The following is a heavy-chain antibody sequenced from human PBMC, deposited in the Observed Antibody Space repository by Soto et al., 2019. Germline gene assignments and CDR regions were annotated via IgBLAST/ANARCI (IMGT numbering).Heavy chain of an antibody. CDR3: ARDAGSWGY. V-gene: IGHV3-48*02. J-gene: IGHJ4*02. CDR2: ISSSSSTI. CDR1: GFTFSDYS. D-gene: IGHD3-10*01. Sequence: EVQLVESGGGLVQPGGSLRLSCAASGFTFSDYSMDWVRQAPGKGREWVSYISSSSSTIYYADSVKCRFTISRDNAKNSLYLQMNSLRDEDTTLYYCARDAGSWGYWGQGTLVTVSS.